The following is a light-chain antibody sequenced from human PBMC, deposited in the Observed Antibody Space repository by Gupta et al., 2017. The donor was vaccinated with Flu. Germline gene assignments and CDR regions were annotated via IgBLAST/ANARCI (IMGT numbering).Light chain of an antibody. Sequence: DVVVTPSPLSLAVTPGQPASIPCTSSKGLVNSDGNTYLHWIQQRPGQPPRRPIDLVCNRGSGVPDRVSGSGSGSDFTLRIIGVEAYDVGICYCMRGSHWRWTFGQGTRLEI. CDR2: LVC. J-gene: IGKJ1*01. CDR3: MRGSHWRWT. V-gene: IGKV2-30*01. CDR1: KGLVNSDGNTY.